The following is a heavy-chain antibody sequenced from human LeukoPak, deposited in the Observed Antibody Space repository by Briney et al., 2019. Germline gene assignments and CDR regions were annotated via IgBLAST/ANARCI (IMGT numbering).Heavy chain of an antibody. V-gene: IGHV3-23*01. J-gene: IGHJ4*02. D-gene: IGHD3-22*01. CDR1: GFTFSSYA. CDR2: ISGSGGST. Sequence: PVGSLRLSCAASGFTFSSYAMSWVRQAPGKGLEWVSAISGSGGSTYYADSVKVRFTISRDNSKNTLYVQMNSLRAADTAVYYCAKDHLYYYDSSGYYLFDYWGQGTLVTVSS. CDR3: AKDHLYYYDSSGYYLFDY.